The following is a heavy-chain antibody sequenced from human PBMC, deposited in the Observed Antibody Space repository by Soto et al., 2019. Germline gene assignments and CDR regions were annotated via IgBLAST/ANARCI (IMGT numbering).Heavy chain of an antibody. CDR1: GFTFSSYG. CDR2: LWYDGSNK. V-gene: IGHV3-33*01. CDR3: ASASRGYSYGI. D-gene: IGHD5-18*01. Sequence: QAQLVESGGGVVQPGRSLRLSCAASGFTFSSYGMHWVRQAPGKGLEWVAVLWYDGSNKYYADSVKGRFTISRDNSKNTLYLQMNSLRAEDTAVYYCASASRGYSYGIWGQGTLVTVSS. J-gene: IGHJ4*02.